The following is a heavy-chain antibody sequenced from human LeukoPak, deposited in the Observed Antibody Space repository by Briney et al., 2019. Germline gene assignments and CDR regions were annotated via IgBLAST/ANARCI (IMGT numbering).Heavy chain of an antibody. CDR1: GFSFSKAW. CDR3: TTDYF. V-gene: IGHV3-15*01. CDR2: IKSKADGGTA. J-gene: IGHJ4*02. Sequence: GGSLRLSCAASGFSFSKAWMSWVRQAPGKGLEWVARIKSKADGGTADYITPVKGRFTISRDDSKNTMYLQMNSLKTEDTAVYYCTTDYFCGRGTLVTVSS.